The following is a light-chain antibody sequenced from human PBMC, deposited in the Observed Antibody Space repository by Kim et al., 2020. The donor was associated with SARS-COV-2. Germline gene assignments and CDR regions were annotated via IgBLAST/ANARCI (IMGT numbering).Light chain of an antibody. CDR1: SGRYNYA. V-gene: IGLV4-69*01. CDR3: QTWGSGIGV. Sequence: AAVKFNCTLGSGRYNYAIAWLQQQPGKGHRYLMRVYSDGRHTKGDGIPDRFSGSSSGSEYSLTISSLQSEDEADYYCQTWGSGIGVFGGGTQLTVL. J-gene: IGLJ2*01. CDR2: VYSDGRH.